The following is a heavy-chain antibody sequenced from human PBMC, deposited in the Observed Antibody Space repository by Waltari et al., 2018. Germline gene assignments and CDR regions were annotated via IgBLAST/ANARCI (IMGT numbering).Heavy chain of an antibody. D-gene: IGHD2-2*01. Sequence: QLQLQESGQGLVKPSETLSLTCSVSGDSISSSIYYWGWVRQPPGKELEWIGSIYYSGSTYYNPSLKSRVTISLDTPKNQFLLRLTSVTAADTAMYFCASTDCRSASCINYFDSWGQGTLVSVSS. CDR3: ASTDCRSASCINYFDS. J-gene: IGHJ4*02. V-gene: IGHV4-39*01. CDR1: GDSISSSIYY. CDR2: IYYSGST.